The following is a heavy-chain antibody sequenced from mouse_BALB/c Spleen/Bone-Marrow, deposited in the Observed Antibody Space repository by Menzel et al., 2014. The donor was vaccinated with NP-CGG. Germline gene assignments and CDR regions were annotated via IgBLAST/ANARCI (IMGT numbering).Heavy chain of an antibody. D-gene: IGHD1-1*01. Sequence: QVQLKESGPGLVAPSQSLSITCTVSGFSLTSYGVHWVRQPPGRGLEWLGVIWAGGSTNYNSALMSRLSISKDNSKSQVFLKKNSLQTDDTAMYYCARAPLLRYHYAMDYWGQGTSVTVSS. CDR1: GFSLTSYG. J-gene: IGHJ4*01. CDR2: IWAGGST. CDR3: ARAPLLRYHYAMDY. V-gene: IGHV2-9*02.